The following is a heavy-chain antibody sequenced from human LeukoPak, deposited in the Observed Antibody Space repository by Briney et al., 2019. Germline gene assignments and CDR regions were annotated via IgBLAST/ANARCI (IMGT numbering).Heavy chain of an antibody. CDR1: GASISSSSYY. CDR2: IYYSGST. V-gene: IGHV4-39*01. J-gene: IGHJ6*02. CDR3: ARHQIVYYGMDV. D-gene: IGHD2-21*01. Sequence: SETLSLTCTGSGASISSSSYYWGWIRQPPGKGLEWIGSIYYSGSTYYNPSLKSRVTISVDTSKNQFSLKLSSVTAADTAVYYCARHQIVYYGMDVWGQGTTVTVSS.